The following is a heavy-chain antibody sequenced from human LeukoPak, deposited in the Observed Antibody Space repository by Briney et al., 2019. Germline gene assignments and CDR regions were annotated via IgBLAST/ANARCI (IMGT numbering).Heavy chain of an antibody. D-gene: IGHD1-1*01. J-gene: IGHJ6*03. CDR3: AKGGGGTNYYYMDV. CDR1: GFTFDDYA. Sequence: PGGSLRLSCAASGFTFDDYAMHWVRQAPGKGLEWVSGISWNSGSIGYADSVKGRFIISRDNAKNSLYLQMNSLRAEDMALYYCAKGGGGTNYYYMDVWGKGTTVTVSS. V-gene: IGHV3-9*03. CDR2: ISWNSGSI.